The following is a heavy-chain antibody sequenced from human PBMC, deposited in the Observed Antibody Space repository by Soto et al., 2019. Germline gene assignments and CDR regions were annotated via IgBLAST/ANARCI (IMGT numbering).Heavy chain of an antibody. CDR1: GFTFSSYE. V-gene: IGHV3-48*03. D-gene: IGHD3-10*01. CDR2: ISSSGSTI. CDR3: ARARGYFEVYGSGSYLHY. J-gene: IGHJ4*02. Sequence: GGSLRLSCAASGFTFSSYEMNWVRQAPGKGLEWVSYISSSGSTIYYADSVKGRFTISRDNAKNSLYLQMNSLRAEDTAVYYCARARGYFEVYGSGSYLHYWGQGTLVTVSS.